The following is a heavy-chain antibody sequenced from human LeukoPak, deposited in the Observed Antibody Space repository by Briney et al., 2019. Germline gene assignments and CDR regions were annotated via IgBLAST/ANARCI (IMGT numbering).Heavy chain of an antibody. J-gene: IGHJ4*02. Sequence: SETLSLTCTVSGGSISSSSYYWGCIRQPPGKGLEWIGSIYYSGKTYYNPSLKSRVTVSVDTPKNQFSLKLNSVTAADAAVYYCARSDSTYCSGGTCLYYFDYWGQGTLVTVSS. D-gene: IGHD2-15*01. V-gene: IGHV4-39*01. CDR3: ARSDSTYCSGGTCLYYFDY. CDR2: IYYSGKT. CDR1: GGSISSSSYY.